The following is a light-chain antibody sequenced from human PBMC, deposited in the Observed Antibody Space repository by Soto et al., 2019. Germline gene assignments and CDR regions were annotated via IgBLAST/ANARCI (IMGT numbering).Light chain of an antibody. CDR3: QQYNNWPPIP. V-gene: IGKV3-15*01. Sequence: EIVMTQSPATLSVSPGERATLSCRASQSVSSDLAWYQQKPGQAPRLLIYGASTRATGIPARFSGSGSGTEFTITISSLQSEDFAVYYCQQYNNWPPIPFGQGTRLEIK. CDR1: QSVSSD. CDR2: GAS. J-gene: IGKJ5*01.